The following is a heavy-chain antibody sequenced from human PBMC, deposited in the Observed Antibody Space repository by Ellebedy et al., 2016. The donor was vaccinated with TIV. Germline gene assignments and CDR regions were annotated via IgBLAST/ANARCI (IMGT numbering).Heavy chain of an antibody. CDR1: GFTFTDYW. V-gene: IGHV3-7*03. D-gene: IGHD3-10*01. J-gene: IGHJ4*02. CDR2: IKEDEAEK. CDR3: SKDTFGPKDQ. Sequence: GGSLRLSCAASGFTFTDYWMTWVRQAPGKGPEWVANIKEDEAEKYYVDSVKGRFTISKDNAKNTLELQMDSLRAEDTAVYYCSKDTFGPKDQWGQGTLVTVSS.